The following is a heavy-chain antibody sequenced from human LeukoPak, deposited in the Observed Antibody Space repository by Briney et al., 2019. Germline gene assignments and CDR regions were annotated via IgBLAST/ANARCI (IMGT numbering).Heavy chain of an antibody. V-gene: IGHV3-23*01. CDR3: AKYRGFGDSYDS. D-gene: IGHD3-10*01. Sequence: RGSLRLSCAASGFAFSRNDMSWVRQAPGKGLEWVSSIGGSGTRTYYADSVKGRFTISRDTSKNTLYLQMNSLRAEDAAVYYCAKYRGFGDSYDSWGQGTLVTVSS. CDR1: GFAFSRND. J-gene: IGHJ4*02. CDR2: IGGSGTRT.